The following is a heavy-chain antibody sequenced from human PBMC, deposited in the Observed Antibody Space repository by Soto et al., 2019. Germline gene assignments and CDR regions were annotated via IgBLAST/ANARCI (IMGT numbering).Heavy chain of an antibody. V-gene: IGHV1-18*01. CDR2: ISAYNGNT. CDR3: ARVKGIALAGLDHDAFDI. Sequence: QVQLVQSGAEVKKPGASVKVSCKASGYTFTSYGISWVRQAPGQVLEWMGWISAYNGNTNYAQKLQGRVTMTADTATSTADLELRSLRSEDTAVYYGARVKGIALAGLDHDAFDIWGQGTMVTVSS. D-gene: IGHD6-19*01. J-gene: IGHJ3*02. CDR1: GYTFTSYG.